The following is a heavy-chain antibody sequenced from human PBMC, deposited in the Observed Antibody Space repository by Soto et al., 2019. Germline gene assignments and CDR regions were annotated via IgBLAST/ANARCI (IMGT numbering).Heavy chain of an antibody. CDR1: GGSISSSSYY. CDR3: ARAVVVVAATHWFDP. Sequence: SETLSLTCTVSGGSISSSSYYWSWIRQHPGKGLEWIGYIYYSGSTYYNPSLKSRVTISVDTSKNQFSLKLSSVTAADTAVYYCARAVVVVAATHWFDPWGQGTLVTVSS. D-gene: IGHD2-15*01. CDR2: IYYSGST. J-gene: IGHJ5*02. V-gene: IGHV4-31*03.